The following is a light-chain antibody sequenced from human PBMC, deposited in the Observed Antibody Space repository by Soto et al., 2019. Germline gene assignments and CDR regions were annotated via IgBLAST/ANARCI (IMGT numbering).Light chain of an antibody. CDR3: AAWDDSLSGPV. Sequence: QSVLTQPPSASGTPGQRVTISCSGSSSNIGSNYVYWYQQLPGTAPKLLIYSNNQRPSGVPDRFSGSKSGTSASLAISWLRSEDEADYYCAAWDDSLSGPVFGGGTKVTVL. J-gene: IGLJ2*01. CDR1: SSNIGSNY. V-gene: IGLV1-47*02. CDR2: SNN.